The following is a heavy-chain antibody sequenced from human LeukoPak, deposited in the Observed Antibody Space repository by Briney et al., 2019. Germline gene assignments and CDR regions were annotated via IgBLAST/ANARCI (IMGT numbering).Heavy chain of an antibody. CDR2: ISAYNGNI. D-gene: IGHD6-19*01. CDR3: ARKTRYSSGWYIDY. CDR1: GYTFTSNA. Sequence: ASVKVSCKASGYTFTSNAICWGCAAPEQGVGWVGWISAYNGNIIYAPNLQGRVTMTTDTSTSTAYMELRSLRSDDTAVYYCARKTRYSSGWYIDYWGQGTLVTVSS. J-gene: IGHJ4*02. V-gene: IGHV1-18*01.